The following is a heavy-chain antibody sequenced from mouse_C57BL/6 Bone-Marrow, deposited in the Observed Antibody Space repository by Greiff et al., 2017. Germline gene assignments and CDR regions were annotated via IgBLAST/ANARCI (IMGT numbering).Heavy chain of an antibody. CDR1: GYTFTSYG. CDR3: ARGRSTTVVAPFAY. V-gene: IGHV1-81*01. CDR2: IYPRSGNT. J-gene: IGHJ3*01. D-gene: IGHD1-1*01. Sequence: VQLQQSGAELARPGASVKLSCKASGYTFTSYGISWVKQRTGQGLEWIGEIYPRSGNTYYNEKFKGKATLTADKYSSTAYMELRSLTSEDSAVYFCARGRSTTVVAPFAYWGQGTLVTVSA.